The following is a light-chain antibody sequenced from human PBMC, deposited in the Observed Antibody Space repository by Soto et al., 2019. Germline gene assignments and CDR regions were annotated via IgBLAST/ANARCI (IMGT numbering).Light chain of an antibody. J-gene: IGKJ1*01. CDR2: GAS. CDR3: QQSYRTPRS. V-gene: IGKV1-39*01. Sequence: DIQMTQSPSSLSESVGDRVTITCRASQYVDTYLNWYQQKPGKAPKLLIYGASSLQSGVPSRFSGIGSGTEFTLTISSLQPEDSATYYCQQSYRTPRSVGQGTKVEVK. CDR1: QYVDTY.